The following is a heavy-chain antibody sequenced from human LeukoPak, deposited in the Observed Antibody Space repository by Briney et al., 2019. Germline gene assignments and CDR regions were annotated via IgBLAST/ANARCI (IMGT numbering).Heavy chain of an antibody. V-gene: IGHV4-39*01. J-gene: IGHJ5*02. Sequence: SDTLSLTCTVSGGSISSSSYYWGWIRQPPGKGLEWIGSIYYSGSTYYNPSLKSRVTISVDTSKNQFSLKLSSVTAADTAVYYCARDAVSLANWFDPWGQGTLVTV. CDR3: ARDAVSLANWFDP. CDR2: IYYSGST. CDR1: GGSISSSSYY.